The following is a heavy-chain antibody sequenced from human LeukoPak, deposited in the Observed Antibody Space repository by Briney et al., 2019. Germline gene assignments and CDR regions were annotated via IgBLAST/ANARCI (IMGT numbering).Heavy chain of an antibody. D-gene: IGHD6-13*01. V-gene: IGHV3-7*01. CDR2: IKQDGSEK. CDR3: ARIGSSWYSPFDY. J-gene: IGHJ4*02. Sequence: PGGSLGLSCAASGFTLSSYWMSWVRQAPGKGLEWVANIKQDGSEKYYVDSVKGRFTISRDNAKNSLHLQMNSLRAEDTAVYYCARIGSSWYSPFDYWGQGTLVTVSS. CDR1: GFTLSSYW.